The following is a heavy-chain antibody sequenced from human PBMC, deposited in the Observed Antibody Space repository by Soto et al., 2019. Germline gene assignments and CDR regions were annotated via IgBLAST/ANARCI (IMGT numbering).Heavy chain of an antibody. CDR3: TRHRLELRGYYYYYGMDV. CDR1: GFTFSGSA. J-gene: IGHJ6*02. V-gene: IGHV3-73*01. CDR2: IRSKANSYAT. D-gene: IGHD1-7*01. Sequence: LRLSCAASGFTFSGSAMHWVRQASGKGLEWVGRIRSKANSYATAYAASVKGRFTISRDDSKNTAYLQMNSLKTEDTAVYYCTRHRLELRGYYYYYGMDVWGQGTTVTVSS.